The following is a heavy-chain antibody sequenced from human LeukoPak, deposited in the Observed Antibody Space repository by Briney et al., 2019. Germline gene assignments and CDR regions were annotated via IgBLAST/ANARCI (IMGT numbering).Heavy chain of an antibody. J-gene: IGHJ4*02. V-gene: IGHV3-33*01. CDR1: GFTFSTFG. CDR3: AREASGYSRDF. CDR2: IWRDGGRK. Sequence: PGGSLRLSCAASGFTFSTFGMHWLRQAPGKGLEWVAGIWRDGGRKHYGDSVRGRLTISRDNSNNTLFLQMNSLRAEDTAVYYCAREASGYSRDFWGQGTLVIVSS. D-gene: IGHD3-3*01.